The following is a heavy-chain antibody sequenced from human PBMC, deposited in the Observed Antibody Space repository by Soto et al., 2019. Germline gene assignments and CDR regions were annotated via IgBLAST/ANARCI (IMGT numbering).Heavy chain of an antibody. CDR3: AREKSQAEHVDTAMAYYYYYGMDV. V-gene: IGHV1-69*13. CDR2: IIPIFGTA. D-gene: IGHD5-18*01. J-gene: IGHJ6*02. CDR1: GGTFSGYA. Sequence: SVKVSCKASGGTFSGYAISWVRQAPGQGLEWMGGIIPIFGTANYAQKFQGRVTITADESTSTAYMELSSLRSEDTAVYYCAREKSQAEHVDTAMAYYYYYGMDVWGQGTTVTVSS.